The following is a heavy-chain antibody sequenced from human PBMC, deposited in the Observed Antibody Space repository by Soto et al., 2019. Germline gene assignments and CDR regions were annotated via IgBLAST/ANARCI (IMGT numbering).Heavy chain of an antibody. V-gene: IGHV3-21*06. Sequence: GGSLRLSCAASGFTFTRYSMNWVRQAPGKGLEWVSSISSTTNYIYYGGSMKGRFTISRDNAKNSLYLEMNSLRAEDTAVYYCARESEDLTSNFDYWGQGTLVNVS. CDR2: ISSTTNYI. CDR3: ARESEDLTSNFDY. CDR1: GFTFTRYS. J-gene: IGHJ4*02.